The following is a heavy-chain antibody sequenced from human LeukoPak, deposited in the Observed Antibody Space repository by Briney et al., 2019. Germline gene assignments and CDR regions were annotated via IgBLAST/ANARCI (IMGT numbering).Heavy chain of an antibody. CDR2: ISSSGSTI. J-gene: IGHJ3*02. Sequence: GGPLRLSCAASGFTFSDYYMTWIRQAPGKGLEWVSYISSSGSTIYYAVSVRGRFTISRDNAKNSLYLHMNSLRAEDTAVYYCATTVDTAMVMGAFDIWGQGTMVTVSS. CDR1: GFTFSDYY. CDR3: ATTVDTAMVMGAFDI. V-gene: IGHV3-11*04. D-gene: IGHD5-18*01.